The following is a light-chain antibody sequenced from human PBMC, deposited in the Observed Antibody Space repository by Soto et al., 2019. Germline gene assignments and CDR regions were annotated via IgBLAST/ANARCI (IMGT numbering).Light chain of an antibody. CDR3: QSYDSSLSVHVV. V-gene: IGLV1-40*01. CDR1: SSNIGAGYD. Sequence: QSVRTQPPSVSGAPGQRVTISCTGSSSNIGAGYDVHWYQQLPGTAPKLLIYGNSNRPSGVPDRFSGSKSGTSASLAITGLQAEDEADYYCQSYDSSLSVHVVFGGGTKLTVL. J-gene: IGLJ2*01. CDR2: GNS.